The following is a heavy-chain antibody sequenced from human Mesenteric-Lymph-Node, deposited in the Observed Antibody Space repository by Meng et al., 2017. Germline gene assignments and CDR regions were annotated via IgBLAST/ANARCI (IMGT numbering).Heavy chain of an antibody. D-gene: IGHD6-19*01. V-gene: IGHV4-4*02. J-gene: IGHJ4*02. CDR2: IYHSGST. CDR3: ARSQRVYGRWLVLDY. Sequence: VHPQTSRPALAKLSGTPSLTCAVSGGSISSSNWWSWVRQPPGKGLEWIGEIYHSGSTNYNPSLKSRVTISVDKSKNQFSLKLSSVTAADTAVYYCARSQRVYGRWLVLDYWGQGTLVTVSS. CDR1: GGSISSSNW.